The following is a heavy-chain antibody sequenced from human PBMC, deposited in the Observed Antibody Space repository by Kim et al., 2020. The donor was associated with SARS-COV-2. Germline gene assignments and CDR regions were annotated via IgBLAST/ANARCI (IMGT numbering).Heavy chain of an antibody. CDR1: GDSVSSNSVV. CDR3: ARASGAELGYCSSSSCPIDY. CDR2: TYYRSKWSN. V-gene: IGHV6-1*01. J-gene: IGHJ4*02. D-gene: IGHD2-2*01. Sequence: SQTLSLTCAISGDSVSSNSVVWNWIRQSPSRGLEWLGRTYYRSKWSNDYAMSVKSRLTINSDTSKNQFSLHLNSVTPEDTAVYYCARASGAELGYCSSSSCPIDYWGQGALVIVSS.